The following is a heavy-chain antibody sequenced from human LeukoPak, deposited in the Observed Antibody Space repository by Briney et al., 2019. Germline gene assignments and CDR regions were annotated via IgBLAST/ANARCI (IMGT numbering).Heavy chain of an antibody. CDR2: INPNSGGT. J-gene: IGHJ3*02. CDR1: GYTFTGYY. V-gene: IGHV1-2*06. D-gene: IGHD6-13*01. Sequence: ASVKVSCKASGYTFTGYYMHWVRQAPGQGLEWMGRINPNSGGTNYAQKFQGRVTMTRDTSISTAYMELSRLRSDDTAVYYCASPSSSWYLDAFDTWGQGTMATVSS. CDR3: ASPSSSWYLDAFDT.